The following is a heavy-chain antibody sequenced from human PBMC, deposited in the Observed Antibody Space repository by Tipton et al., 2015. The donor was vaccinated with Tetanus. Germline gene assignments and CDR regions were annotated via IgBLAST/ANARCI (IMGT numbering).Heavy chain of an antibody. CDR1: GFRFSDYG. Sequence: SLRLSCAASGFRFSDYGAHWVRQALGKGLEWVAAISYGGDNLHYADSIKGRFTISRDSPTTTVYLQMNSLTSDDTAVYYCARDRTGHYTTDYWGRGTLVTVSS. CDR3: ARDRTGHYTTDY. V-gene: IGHV3-30*03. J-gene: IGHJ4*02. D-gene: IGHD3/OR15-3a*01. CDR2: ISYGGDNL.